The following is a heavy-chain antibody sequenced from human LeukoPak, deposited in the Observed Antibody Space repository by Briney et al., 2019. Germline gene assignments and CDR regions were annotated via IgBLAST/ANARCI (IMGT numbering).Heavy chain of an antibody. CDR3: ARGGIAVAVD. J-gene: IGHJ4*02. Sequence: GGSLRLSCAASGFTFRSYSMNWVREAPGKGLEWVSSISNSSSYIYYADPVKGRFTISRDNTKNSLYLQMNSLRAEDTAVYYCARGGIAVAVDWGQGTLVTVSS. D-gene: IGHD6-19*01. V-gene: IGHV3-21*01. CDR2: ISNSSSYI. CDR1: GFTFRSYS.